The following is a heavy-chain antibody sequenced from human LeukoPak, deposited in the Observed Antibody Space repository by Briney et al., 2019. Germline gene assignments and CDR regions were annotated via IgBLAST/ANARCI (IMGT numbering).Heavy chain of an antibody. CDR1: GFTFSSYE. J-gene: IGHJ6*04. CDR2: ISSSGSTI. V-gene: IGHV3-48*03. D-gene: IGHD5-12*01. CDR3: ARDQGYSGYPGNYYYYGMDV. Sequence: GGSLRLSCAASGFTFSSYEMNWVRQAPGKGLEWVSYISSSGSTIYYADSVKGRFTISRDNAKNSLYLQMNSLRAEGTAVYYCARDQGYSGYPGNYYYYGMDVWGKGTTVTVSS.